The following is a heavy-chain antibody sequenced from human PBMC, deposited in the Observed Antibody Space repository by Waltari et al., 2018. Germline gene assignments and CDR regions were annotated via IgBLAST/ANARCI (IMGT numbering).Heavy chain of an antibody. CDR1: GFTLRGSW. CDR3: ARVEYSYGPYCFDS. V-gene: IGHV3-74*01. J-gene: IGHJ4*02. Sequence: EVQLVESGGGLVQPGGSLRLSCEASGFTLRGSWRPWVRQAPGKGLVWVSRISSDGNTTTYADSVKGRFTISRDNAKNTVFLEMNSLTAEDTAMYYCARVEYSYGPYCFDSWGQGTLVTVSS. CDR2: ISSDGNTT. D-gene: IGHD5-18*01.